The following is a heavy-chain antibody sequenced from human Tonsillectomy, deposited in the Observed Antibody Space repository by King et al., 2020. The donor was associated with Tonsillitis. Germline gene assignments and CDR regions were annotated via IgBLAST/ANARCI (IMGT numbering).Heavy chain of an antibody. Sequence: VQLQQWGAGLLKSSETLSLTCAVYGGSFSGYYWSWIRQPPGKGLEWIGEINHSGSTNSNPSLKSRVSISVDTSKNQFSLKLSSVTAADTAVYYCARLVPATTYYYNGMDVWGQGTAVTVSS. CDR1: GGSFSGYY. D-gene: IGHD2-2*01. CDR3: ARLVPATTYYYNGMDV. J-gene: IGHJ6*02. V-gene: IGHV4-34*01. CDR2: INHSGST.